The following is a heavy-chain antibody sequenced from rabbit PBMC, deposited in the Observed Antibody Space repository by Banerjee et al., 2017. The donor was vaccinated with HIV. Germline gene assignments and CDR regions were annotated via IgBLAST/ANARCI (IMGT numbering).Heavy chain of an antibody. V-gene: IGHV1S40*01. J-gene: IGHJ4*01. CDR2: IDTGSGST. Sequence: QSLEESGGDLVKPGASLTLTCTASGFSFSSTYYMCWVRQAPGKGLEWIGTIDTGSGSTYNATWVNGRFTISKTSSTTVTLQMTSLTAADTATYFCARWAISTYSLDLWGPGTLVTVS. CDR1: GFSFSSTYY. CDR3: ARWAISTYSLDL. D-gene: IGHD8-1*01.